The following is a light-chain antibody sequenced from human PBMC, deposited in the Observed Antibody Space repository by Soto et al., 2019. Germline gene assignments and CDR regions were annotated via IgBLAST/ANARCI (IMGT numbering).Light chain of an antibody. Sequence: DIQMTQSPSSLSASVGDRVTITCRASQCIRDDLGWYQQKTGKAPTRLIYAVSSLQNGVPSRFSGTGSGTEFTLTITSLQPEDFANYYCLQHNPYPLSFGGGTRVEIK. CDR1: QCIRDD. CDR2: AVS. CDR3: LQHNPYPLS. V-gene: IGKV1-17*01. J-gene: IGKJ4*01.